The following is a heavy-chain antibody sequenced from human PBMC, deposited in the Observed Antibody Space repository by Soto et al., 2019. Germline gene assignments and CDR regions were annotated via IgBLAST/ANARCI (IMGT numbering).Heavy chain of an antibody. CDR2: INAGNGNT. V-gene: IGHV1-3*01. CDR3: VSCPQNCITSSPCCLFFDY. Sequence: GASVKVSCKASGYTFSNYGIHWVRQAPGQRLVWMGLINAGNGNTKYSQKFQGRVTLTRDTSASTAYMELSSLRSEDTAVYYCVSCPQNCITSSPCCLFFDYWGQGTLVTVSS. CDR1: GYTFSNYG. D-gene: IGHD3-10*01. J-gene: IGHJ4*02.